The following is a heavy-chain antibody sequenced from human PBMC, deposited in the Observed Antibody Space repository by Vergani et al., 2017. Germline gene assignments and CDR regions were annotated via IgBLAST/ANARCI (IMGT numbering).Heavy chain of an antibody. D-gene: IGHD6-25*01. J-gene: IGHJ4*02. CDR2: INPSGGST. CDR1: GYTFTSYY. V-gene: IGHV1-46*01. CDR3: ARDRGSSGPQWAFDY. Sequence: QVQLVQSGAEVKKPGASVKVSCKASGYTFTSYYMHWVRQAPGQGLEWMGIINPSGGSTSYAQKFQGRVTMTRDTSTSTVYMELSSLRSEDTAVYYCARDRGSSGPQWAFDYWGQGTLVTVSS.